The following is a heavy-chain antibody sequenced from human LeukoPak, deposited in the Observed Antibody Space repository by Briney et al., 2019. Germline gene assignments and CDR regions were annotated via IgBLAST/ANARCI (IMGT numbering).Heavy chain of an antibody. Sequence: ASVKVSCKASGYTFTSYGISWVRQAPGQGLEWMGWINAYNGNTNYAQKLQGRVTMTTDTSTSTAYMELRSLRSDDTAVYYCAGDAQLVLTSWGQGTLVSVSS. CDR3: AGDAQLVLTS. J-gene: IGHJ5*02. D-gene: IGHD6-13*01. V-gene: IGHV1-18*01. CDR2: INAYNGNT. CDR1: GYTFTSYG.